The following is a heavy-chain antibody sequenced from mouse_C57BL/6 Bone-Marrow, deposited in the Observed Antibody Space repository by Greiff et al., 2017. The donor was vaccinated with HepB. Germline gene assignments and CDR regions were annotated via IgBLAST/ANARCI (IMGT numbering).Heavy chain of an antibody. CDR1: GYTFTGYW. J-gene: IGHJ3*01. D-gene: IGHD1-1*01. Sequence: VQLQQSGAELMKPGASVKLSCKATGYTFTGYWIEWVKQRPGHGLEWIGEILPGSGSTNYNEKFKGKATFTADTSSNTAYMQLSSLTTEYSAIYYCAKENNYYYGSSWFAYWGQGTLVTVSA. V-gene: IGHV1-9*01. CDR3: AKENNYYYGSSWFAY. CDR2: ILPGSGST.